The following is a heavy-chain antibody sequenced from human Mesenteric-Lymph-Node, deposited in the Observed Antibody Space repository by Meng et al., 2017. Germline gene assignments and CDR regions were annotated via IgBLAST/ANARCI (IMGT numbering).Heavy chain of an antibody. V-gene: IGHV5-51*01. Sequence: GESLKISCKASGYSFTTYRIGWVRQMPGKGLEWMGIIYPGDSEITYSPSFQGQVTISADKSISTAYLQWSSLKASDTAIYYCATSPHMTWYSTNPFHFDYWGQGTLVTVSS. J-gene: IGHJ4*02. CDR2: IYPGDSEI. CDR3: ATSPHMTWYSTNPFHFDY. CDR1: GYSFTTYR. D-gene: IGHD6-13*01.